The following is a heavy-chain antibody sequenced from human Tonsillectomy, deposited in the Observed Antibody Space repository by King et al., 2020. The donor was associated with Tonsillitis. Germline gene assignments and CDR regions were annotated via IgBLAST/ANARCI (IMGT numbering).Heavy chain of an antibody. CDR2: IYYSGST. CDR1: GGSISSSNYQ. V-gene: IGHV4-39*01. J-gene: IGHJ4*02. CDR3: ARLGPRRVSSSGSYWPYYFDY. Sequence: QLQESGPGLVKPSETLSLTCTVSGGSISSSNYQWGWIRQPPGKGLEWIGSIYYSGSTYYNPSLKSRVTISVDTSKNQFSLNLSSVTAADTAVYYCARLGPRRVSSSGSYWPYYFDYWGQGTLVTVSS. D-gene: IGHD1-26*01.